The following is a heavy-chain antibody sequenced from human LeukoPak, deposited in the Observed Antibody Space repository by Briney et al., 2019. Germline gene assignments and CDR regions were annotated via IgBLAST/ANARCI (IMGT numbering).Heavy chain of an antibody. CDR3: ASRVPTMVRGATDY. CDR1: GFTFSSYG. D-gene: IGHD3-10*01. V-gene: IGHV3-30*02. CDR2: IRYDGSNK. Sequence: PGGSLRLSCAASGFTFSSYGMHWVRQAPGKGLEWVAFIRYDGSNKYYADSVKGRFTISRDNSKNTLYLQMNSLRAEDTAVYYCASRVPTMVRGATDYWGQGTLVTVSS. J-gene: IGHJ4*02.